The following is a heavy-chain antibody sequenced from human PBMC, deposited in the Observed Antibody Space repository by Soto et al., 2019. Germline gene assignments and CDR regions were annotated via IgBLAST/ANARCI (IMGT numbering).Heavy chain of an antibody. V-gene: IGHV3-30*18. J-gene: IGHJ4*02. Sequence: GGSLRLSCAASGFTFSSYGMHWVRQAPGKGLEWVAIISYDGSNIHYADSVKGRVTISRVNSKNTMYLEVNSLRAEDTAVYYCAKDTYYHDTTGYYIFDQWGQGALVTVSS. D-gene: IGHD3-22*01. CDR1: GFTFSSYG. CDR2: ISYDGSNI. CDR3: AKDTYYHDTTGYYIFDQ.